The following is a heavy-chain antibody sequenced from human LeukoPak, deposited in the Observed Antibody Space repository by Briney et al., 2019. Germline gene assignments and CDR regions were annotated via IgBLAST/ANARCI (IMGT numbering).Heavy chain of an antibody. Sequence: SETLSLTCAVYGGSFSGYYWSWIRQPPGKGLEWLGEINHSGSTNYNPSLKSRVTISVDTSKNQFSLKLSSVTAADTAVYYCARGRFRVRWYFDLWGRGTLVTVSS. V-gene: IGHV4-34*01. J-gene: IGHJ2*01. CDR3: ARGRFRVRWYFDL. D-gene: IGHD2-21*01. CDR1: GGSFSGYY. CDR2: INHSGST.